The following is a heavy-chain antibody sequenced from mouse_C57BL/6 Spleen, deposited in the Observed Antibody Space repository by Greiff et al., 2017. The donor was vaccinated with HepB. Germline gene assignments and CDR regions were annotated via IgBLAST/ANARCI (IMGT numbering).Heavy chain of an antibody. V-gene: IGHV2-2*01. D-gene: IGHD2-4*01. CDR3: ARIPLYDYDGYYAMDY. CDR2: IWSGGST. Sequence: VQRVESGPGLVQPSQSLSITCTVSGFSLTSYGVHWVRQSPGKGLEWLGVIWSGGSTDYNAAFISRLSISKDNSKSQVFFKMNSLQADDTAIYYCARIPLYDYDGYYAMDYWGQGTSVTVSS. CDR1: GFSLTSYG. J-gene: IGHJ4*01.